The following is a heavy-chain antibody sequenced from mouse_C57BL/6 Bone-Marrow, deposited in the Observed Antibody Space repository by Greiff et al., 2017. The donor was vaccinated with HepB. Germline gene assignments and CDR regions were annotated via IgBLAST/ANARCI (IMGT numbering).Heavy chain of an antibody. CDR1: GFTFSDYG. Sequence: EVKLMESGGGLVQPGGSLKLSCAASGFTFSDYGMAWVRQAPRKGPEWVAFISNLAYSIYYADTVTGRFTISRENAKNTLYLEMSSLRSEDTAMYYCAREPYSNGWYFDVWGTGTTVTVSS. CDR3: AREPYSNGWYFDV. V-gene: IGHV5-15*01. CDR2: ISNLAYSI. J-gene: IGHJ1*03. D-gene: IGHD2-5*01.